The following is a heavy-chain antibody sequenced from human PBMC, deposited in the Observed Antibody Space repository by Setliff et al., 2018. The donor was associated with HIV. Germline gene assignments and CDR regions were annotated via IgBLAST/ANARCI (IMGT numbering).Heavy chain of an antibody. CDR3: ASRGTMIVVGGAIDS. V-gene: IGHV4-39*01. J-gene: IGHJ4*02. Sequence: SETLSLTCTVSGASINSNNYHGGWIRQTPGKGLEWIATIYYSGSTTYNPSLRSRVTISVDPSKNQLSLKLSSVSAADTAVYSCASRGTMIVVGGAIDSGGQGTLVTVSS. CDR2: IYYSGST. CDR1: GASINSNNYH. D-gene: IGHD3-22*01.